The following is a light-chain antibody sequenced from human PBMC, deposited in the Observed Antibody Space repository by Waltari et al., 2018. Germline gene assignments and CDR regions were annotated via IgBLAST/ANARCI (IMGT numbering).Light chain of an antibody. CDR3: QQSYSTLFT. V-gene: IGKV1-39*01. Sequence: DIQLTQSPSFLSASVGDRVTITCRASQSISSYLNWYQQKPGKAPKLLIYAASSLQSGVPSRFSGSGSGTDFTLTISSLQPEDFATYYCQQSYSTLFTFGPGTKVEIK. CDR2: AAS. J-gene: IGKJ3*01. CDR1: QSISSY.